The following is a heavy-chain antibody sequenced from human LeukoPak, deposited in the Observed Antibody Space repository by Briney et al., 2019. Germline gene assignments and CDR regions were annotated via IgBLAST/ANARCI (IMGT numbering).Heavy chain of an antibody. J-gene: IGHJ4*02. V-gene: IGHV1-2*02. CDR3: ARDLDDSSGDDY. Sequence: ASVKVSCKTSGFTFTGYYIHWVRQAPGQGFEWIGWINPDSGGADYAQKLQGRVTMNRDTSISTVYMELNRLTSDDTAVYYCARDLDDSSGDDYWGQGTLVTVSS. CDR1: GFTFTGYY. D-gene: IGHD3-22*01. CDR2: INPDSGGA.